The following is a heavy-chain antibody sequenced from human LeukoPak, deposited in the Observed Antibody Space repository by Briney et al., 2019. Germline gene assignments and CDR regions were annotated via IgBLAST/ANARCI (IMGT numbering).Heavy chain of an antibody. CDR1: GFTFSNYW. J-gene: IGHJ4*02. CDR2: IKEDGSEK. CDR3: ARGGPFGAY. D-gene: IGHD2-21*01. V-gene: IGHV3-7*03. Sequence: GGSLRLSCAASGFTFSNYWMIWLRQAPGKGLEWVANIKEDGSEKYHVDSVKGRFTISRDNAKNSLYLQMNSLRAEDTAVYYCARGGPFGAYWGQGTLVTVSS.